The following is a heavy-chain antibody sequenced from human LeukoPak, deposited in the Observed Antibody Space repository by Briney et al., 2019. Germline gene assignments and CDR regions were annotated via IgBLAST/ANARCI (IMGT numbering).Heavy chain of an antibody. J-gene: IGHJ4*02. Sequence: GGSLRLSCAASGFTFSSYEMNWVRQAPGTGLEWVSYISSSGSTIYYADSVKGRFTISRDNAKNSLYLQMNSLRAEDTAIYYCARDYGGSSPFDYWGQGTLVTVSS. V-gene: IGHV3-48*03. D-gene: IGHD4-23*01. CDR3: ARDYGGSSPFDY. CDR2: ISSSGSTI. CDR1: GFTFSSYE.